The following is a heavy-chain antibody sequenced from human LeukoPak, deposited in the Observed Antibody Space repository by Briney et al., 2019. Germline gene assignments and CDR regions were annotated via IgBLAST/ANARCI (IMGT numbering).Heavy chain of an antibody. J-gene: IGHJ1*01. CDR1: GYSISSGYY. CDR2: IYHSGST. Sequence: SETLSLTCAVSGYSISSGYYWGWIRQPPGKGLEWIGSIYHSGSTYYNPSLKSRVTISVDTSKNQFSLKLSSVTAADTAVYYCARQVITFGGVIGYFQHWGQGTLVTVSS. V-gene: IGHV4-38-2*01. D-gene: IGHD3-16*02. CDR3: ARQVITFGGVIGYFQH.